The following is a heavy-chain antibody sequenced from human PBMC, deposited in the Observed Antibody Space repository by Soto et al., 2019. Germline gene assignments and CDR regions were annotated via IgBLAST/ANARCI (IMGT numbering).Heavy chain of an antibody. J-gene: IGHJ6*02. CDR3: GKGRSYYYYYRVDV. CDR2: IIDSGGST. Sequence: GGSLRLSCAASGFTFSSCAMGWVRQAPGKGLEWVSDIIDSGGSTYYADAVKGRFTISRDNSKSTLYLQMNSLRAEDTAVYYCGKGRSYYYYYRVDVWGQGTTVPVAS. D-gene: IGHD1-26*01. CDR1: GFTFSSCA. V-gene: IGHV3-23*01.